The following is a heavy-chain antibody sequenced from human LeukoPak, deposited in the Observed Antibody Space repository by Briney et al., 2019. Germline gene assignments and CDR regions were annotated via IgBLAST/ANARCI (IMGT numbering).Heavy chain of an antibody. V-gene: IGHV3-23*01. Sequence: PGGSLRLSCAASGFTFSSYAMSWVRQAPGKGLEWVSAISNSGGLTYYAGSVKGRFTISRDNSENTLYLLMNSLRAEDTAVYYCAKGLTNLGDDWGQGTLVTVSS. J-gene: IGHJ4*02. CDR2: ISNSGGLT. CDR3: AKGLTNLGDD. CDR1: GFTFSSYA. D-gene: IGHD3-9*01.